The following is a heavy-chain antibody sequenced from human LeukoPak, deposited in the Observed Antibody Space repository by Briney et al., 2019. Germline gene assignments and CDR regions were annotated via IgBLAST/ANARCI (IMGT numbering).Heavy chain of an antibody. CDR3: AKDRVWFGELLPDY. V-gene: IGHV3-30*18. CDR2: ISYDGSNK. CDR1: RFTFSSYG. Sequence: HSGGSLRLSCAASRFTFSSYGMHWVRQAPGKGLEWVAVISYDGSNKYYADSVKGRFTISRDNSKNTLYLQMNSLRAEDTAVYYCAKDRVWFGELLPDYWGQGTLVTVSS. J-gene: IGHJ4*02. D-gene: IGHD3-10*01.